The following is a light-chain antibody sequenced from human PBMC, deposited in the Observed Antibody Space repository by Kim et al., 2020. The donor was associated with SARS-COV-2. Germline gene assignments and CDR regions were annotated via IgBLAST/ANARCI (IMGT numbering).Light chain of an antibody. J-gene: IGLJ3*02. CDR2: EVS. Sequence: GQSITISCTGTSSDVGSYNLVSWYQQHPGKATKLMIYEVSKRPSGVSNRFSCSKSGNTASLTISGLQADDEADYYCCSDAGSSTWVFGGGTQLTVL. CDR3: CSDAGSSTWV. V-gene: IGLV2-23*02. CDR1: SSDVGSYNL.